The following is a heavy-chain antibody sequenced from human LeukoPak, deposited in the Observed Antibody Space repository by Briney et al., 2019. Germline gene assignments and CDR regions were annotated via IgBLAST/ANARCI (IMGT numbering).Heavy chain of an antibody. CDR2: ITSRSSSI. CDR3: ARDSRFGKLLIPYFDY. V-gene: IGHV3-48*02. J-gene: IGHJ4*02. CDR1: GFTFSNYN. Sequence: PGGSLRLSCAASGFTFSNYNMNWVRQAPGKGLERVSYITSRSSSIYYADSVKGRFTISRDNAQNSLYLQMNSLRDEDTAVYYCARDSRFGKLLIPYFDYWGQGTLVTVSS. D-gene: IGHD3-10*01.